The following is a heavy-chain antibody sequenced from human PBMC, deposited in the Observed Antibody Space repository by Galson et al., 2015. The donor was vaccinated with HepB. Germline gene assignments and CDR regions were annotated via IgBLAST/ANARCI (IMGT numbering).Heavy chain of an antibody. CDR3: ASGGRSSSWYVYFDY. Sequence: SLRLSCAASGFTVSSNYMSWVRQAPGKGLEWVSVIYSGGSTYYADSVKGRFTISRDNSKNTLYLQINSLRAEDTAVYYCASGGRSSSWYVYFDYWGQGTLVTVSS. V-gene: IGHV3-66*02. CDR2: IYSGGST. J-gene: IGHJ4*02. D-gene: IGHD6-13*01. CDR1: GFTVSSNY.